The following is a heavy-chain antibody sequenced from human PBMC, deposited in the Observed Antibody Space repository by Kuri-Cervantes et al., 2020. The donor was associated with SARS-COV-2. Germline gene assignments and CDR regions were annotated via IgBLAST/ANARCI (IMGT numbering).Heavy chain of an antibody. D-gene: IGHD3-3*01. CDR2: IRYDGSNK. CDR1: GFTFSSYA. CDR3: AKELLDFWSGSFDY. Sequence: GESLKISCVASGFTFSSYAIHCVRQAPGKGLEWVAFIRYDGSNKYYADSVKGRFTISRDNSKNTLYLQMNSLRAEDTAVYYCAKELLDFWSGSFDYWGQGTLVTVSS. V-gene: IGHV3-30*02. J-gene: IGHJ4*02.